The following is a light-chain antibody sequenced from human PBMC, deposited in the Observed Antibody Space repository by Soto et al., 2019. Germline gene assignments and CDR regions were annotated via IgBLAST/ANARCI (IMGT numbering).Light chain of an antibody. CDR2: LGS. Sequence: DIVMTQSPLFLPVTPGEPASISCRSSQSLLHSNGYNYLDWYLQKPGQSPQVLIYLGSNRASGVPDRFSGSGSGTDFTLKISRVEAEDVGIYYCMQALQTPLTFGGGTKVELK. V-gene: IGKV2-28*01. CDR1: QSLLHSNGYNY. CDR3: MQALQTPLT. J-gene: IGKJ4*01.